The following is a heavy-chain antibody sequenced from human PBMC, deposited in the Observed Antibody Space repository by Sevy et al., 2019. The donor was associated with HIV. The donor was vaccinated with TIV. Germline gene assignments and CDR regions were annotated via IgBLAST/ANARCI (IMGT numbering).Heavy chain of an antibody. CDR1: GFTFNNVW. V-gene: IGHV3-15*01. J-gene: IGHJ6*02. D-gene: IGHD3-10*01. Sequence: GGSLRLSCVASGFTFNNVWMSWVRQAPGKGLEWVGRIKSIANGETIDYAAPVKGRFTISRDDSKNTVYLQMNSLKTEDTGVYYCTTPTFRSVTGSSHYYFSLDVWGQGTTVTVSS. CDR3: TTPTFRSVTGSSHYYFSLDV. CDR2: IKSIANGETI.